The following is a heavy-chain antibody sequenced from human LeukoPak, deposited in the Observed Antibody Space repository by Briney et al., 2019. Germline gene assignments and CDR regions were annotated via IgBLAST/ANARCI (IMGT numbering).Heavy chain of an antibody. Sequence: PGGSLRLSCAASGFVFSNYDMSWVRQAPGTGLEWVANIKQDGCDRNYVTSVRGRFTISRDNAESSLYLQMNSLRVEDTAVYYCVRNLAVAGTCFDSWGQGTLVTVSS. CDR3: VRNLAVAGTCFDS. V-gene: IGHV3-7*03. CDR1: GFVFSNYD. D-gene: IGHD6-19*01. CDR2: IKQDGCDR. J-gene: IGHJ4*02.